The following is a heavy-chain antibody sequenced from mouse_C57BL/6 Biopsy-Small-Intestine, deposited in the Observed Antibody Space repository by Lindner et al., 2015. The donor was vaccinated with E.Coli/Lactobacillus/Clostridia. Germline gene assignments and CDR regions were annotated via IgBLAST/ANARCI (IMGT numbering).Heavy chain of an antibody. CDR3: ARRTNWDDSYAMDY. J-gene: IGHJ4*01. V-gene: IGHV1-39*01. D-gene: IGHD4-1*01. CDR1: GYSFTDYN. CDR2: INPNYGTT. Sequence: VQLQESGPELVKPGAPVKISCKASGYSFTDYNMNWVKQSNGKSLEWIGVINPNYGTTSYNQKFKGKATLTVDQSSSTAYMQLNSLTSEDSAVYYCARRTNWDDSYAMDYWGQGTSVTVSS.